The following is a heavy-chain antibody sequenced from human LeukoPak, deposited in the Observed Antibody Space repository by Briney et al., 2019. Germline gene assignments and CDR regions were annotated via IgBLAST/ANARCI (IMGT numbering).Heavy chain of an antibody. CDR3: AKDGAPYSGYGGFDY. D-gene: IGHD5-12*01. CDR1: GFTFDDYT. CDR2: ISWDGGST. J-gene: IGHJ4*02. Sequence: GGSLRLSCAASGFTFDDYTMHWVRQAPGKGLEWVSLISWDGGSTYYADSVKGRFTISRDNSKNSLYLQMNSLRTEDTALYCCAKDGAPYSGYGGFDYWGQGTLVTVSS. V-gene: IGHV3-43*01.